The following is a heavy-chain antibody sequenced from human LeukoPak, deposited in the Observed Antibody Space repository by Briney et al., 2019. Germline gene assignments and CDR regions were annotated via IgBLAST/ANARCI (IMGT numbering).Heavy chain of an antibody. CDR3: FGYYYFGRAEY. CDR1: GYTFTRYY. Sequence: ASVKVSCKTSGYTFTRYYMHWVRQAPGQGLEWMGIINPSGGSTSYAQKFQGRVTMTEDTSTDTAYMELSSLRSEDTAVYYCFGYYYFGRAEYWGQGTLVTVSS. J-gene: IGHJ4*02. D-gene: IGHD3-22*01. V-gene: IGHV1-46*01. CDR2: INPSGGST.